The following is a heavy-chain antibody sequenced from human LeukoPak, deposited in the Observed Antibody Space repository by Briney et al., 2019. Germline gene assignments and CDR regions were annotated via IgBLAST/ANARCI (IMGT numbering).Heavy chain of an antibody. D-gene: IGHD6-19*01. Sequence: PSETLSLTCAVSGYSISSNNWCAGIQPPPGRGLEWIGFNYNSGNTYYNPYNPSLTSRVTMSVDTSKNQFSLKLDSVTEIDTAMYYCARNQAVAANRGAFDIWGQGTMVSVSS. CDR3: ARNQAVAANRGAFDI. CDR1: GYSISSNNW. CDR2: NYNSGNT. V-gene: IGHV4-28*01. J-gene: IGHJ3*02.